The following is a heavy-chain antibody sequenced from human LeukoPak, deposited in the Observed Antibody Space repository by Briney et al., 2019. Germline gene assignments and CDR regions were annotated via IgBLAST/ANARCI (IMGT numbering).Heavy chain of an antibody. CDR2: THYNESA. D-gene: IGHD2-15*01. CDR1: GGSIDSSIYF. J-gene: IGHJ5*02. CDR3: VQHCPDSRCNWLNP. Sequence: SETLSLTCSVSGGSIDSSIYFWGWIRQFPGRGLEWSGNTHYNESAYYNPPLQNRVTMSVDTSNNRFSLSLTSVTAADTAIYYCVQHCPDSRCNWLNPWGQGTLVTVSS. V-gene: IGHV4-39*02.